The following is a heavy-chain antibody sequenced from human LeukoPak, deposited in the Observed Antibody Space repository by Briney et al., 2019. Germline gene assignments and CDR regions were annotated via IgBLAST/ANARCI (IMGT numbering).Heavy chain of an antibody. V-gene: IGHV3-43D*03. D-gene: IGHD6-13*01. CDR1: GFTFDDYA. CDR3: AKGTSSWHEFDY. J-gene: IGHJ4*02. CDR2: ISWDGGST. Sequence: GGSLRLSFAASGFTFDDYAMHWVRQAPGKGLEWVSLISWDGGSTYYADSVKGRFTISRDNSKNSLYLQMNSLRAEDTALYYCAKGTSSWHEFDYWGQGTLVTVSS.